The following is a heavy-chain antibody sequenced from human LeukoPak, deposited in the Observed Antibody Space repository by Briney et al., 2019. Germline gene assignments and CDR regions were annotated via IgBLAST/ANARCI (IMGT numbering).Heavy chain of an antibody. CDR2: IYYSGST. J-gene: IGHJ4*02. CDR1: GGSISSYY. V-gene: IGHV4-59*01. Sequence: SETLSPTCTVSGGSISSYYWSWIRQPPGKGLEWIGYIYYSGSTNYNPSLKSRVTISVDTSKNQFSLKLSSVTAADTAVYYCARDFWNYIWGQGTLVTVSS. CDR3: ARDFWNYI. D-gene: IGHD1-7*01.